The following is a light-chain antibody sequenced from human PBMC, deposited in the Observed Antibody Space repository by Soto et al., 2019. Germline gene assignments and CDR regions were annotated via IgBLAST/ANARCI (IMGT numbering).Light chain of an antibody. CDR2: GAS. J-gene: IGKJ4*01. CDR3: QQYGSSPRT. Sequence: EIVLKQSPVTLSLSPGERATLSCRASQSVSRRFLAWYQQKPGQAPRLLIYGASSRDTGIPSRFSGSGSGTDFTLTISRLEPEDVAVYYCQQYGSSPRTFGGGTKVEIK. CDR1: QSVSRRF. V-gene: IGKV3-20*01.